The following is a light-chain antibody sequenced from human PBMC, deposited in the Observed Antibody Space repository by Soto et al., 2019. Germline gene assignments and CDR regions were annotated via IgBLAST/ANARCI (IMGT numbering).Light chain of an antibody. CDR1: QTISSNY. V-gene: IGKV3-20*01. Sequence: EIVLTQSPGTLSLSAGERATLSCRASQTISSNYLAWYQQKPGQAHRLLIFGASYRATGSPDRFSGSGSGTDFTLTISRLEPEDFAVYYCQQYGRSPPEFTFGPGTKVDIK. CDR2: GAS. J-gene: IGKJ3*01. CDR3: QQYGRSPPEFT.